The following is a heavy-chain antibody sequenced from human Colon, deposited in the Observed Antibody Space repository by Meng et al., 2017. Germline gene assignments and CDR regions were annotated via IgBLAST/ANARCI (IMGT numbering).Heavy chain of an antibody. D-gene: IGHD4-17*01. J-gene: IGHJ5*02. CDR1: GGSISSGDYY. Sequence: QVRWQEPGPGLVQPSQTLSLTCTGPGGSISSGDYYWSWIRQPPGKGLEWIGYIYYSGSTYSNASLKSRVTISIDRSKNQFSLKLSSVTAADTAVYYCARDRKHYGERGWFDPWGQGTLVTVSS. CDR3: ARDRKHYGERGWFDP. CDR2: IYYSGST. V-gene: IGHV4-30-4*01.